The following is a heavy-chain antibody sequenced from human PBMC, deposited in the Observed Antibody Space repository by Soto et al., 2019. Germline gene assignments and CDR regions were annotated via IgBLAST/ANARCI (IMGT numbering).Heavy chain of an antibody. CDR3: ARGSTGDYFDY. CDR1: GYTFTSYY. D-gene: IGHD2-2*01. V-gene: IGHV1-46*01. CDR2: INPSGGST. J-gene: IGHJ4*02. Sequence: ASVKVSCKASGYTFTSYYMHWVRQAPGQGLEWMGIINPSGGSTSYAQKFQGWVTMTRDTSISTAYMELSRLRSDDTAVYYCARGSTGDYFDYWGQGTLVTVSS.